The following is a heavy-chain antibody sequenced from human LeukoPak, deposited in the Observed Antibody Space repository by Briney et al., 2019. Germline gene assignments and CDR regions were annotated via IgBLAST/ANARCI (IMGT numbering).Heavy chain of an antibody. J-gene: IGHJ3*02. D-gene: IGHD3-22*01. V-gene: IGHV4-39*01. CDR1: GGSISSSSYY. CDR3: ARNTYYYDSSGYVTGAFDI. Sequence: PSETLSLTCTVSGGSISSSSYYWGWIRQPPGKGLEWIGSIYYSGSTYYNPSLKSRVTISVDTSKNQFSLKLSSVTVADTAVYYCARNTYYYDSSGYVTGAFDIWGQGTMVTVSS. CDR2: IYYSGST.